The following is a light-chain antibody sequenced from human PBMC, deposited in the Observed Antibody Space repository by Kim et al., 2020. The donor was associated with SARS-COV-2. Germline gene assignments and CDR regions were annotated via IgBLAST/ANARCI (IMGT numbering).Light chain of an antibody. CDR1: SSDLGAYNF. V-gene: IGLV2-14*03. CDR3: NSYTTSTTWV. CDR2: AVT. J-gene: IGLJ3*02. Sequence: QSALTQPASVSGSPGQSITISCSGTSSDLGAYNFVSWYQQHPGKAPKLIIFAVTNRPSGISDRFSGSKSGNTASLTISGLQPEDEADYYCNSYTTSTTWVFGGGTKVTVL.